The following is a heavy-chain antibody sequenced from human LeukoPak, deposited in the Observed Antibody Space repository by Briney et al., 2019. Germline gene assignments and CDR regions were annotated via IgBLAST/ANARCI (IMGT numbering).Heavy chain of an antibody. CDR3: AKEKESTEIDY. Sequence: GGSLRLSCAASGFTFSSYGMHWVRQAPGKGLEWVAVISYDGSNKYYADSVKGRFTISRDNSKNTLYLQMNSLRAEDTAVYYCAKEKESTEIDYWGQGTLVTVSS. CDR2: ISYDGSNK. CDR1: GFTFSSYG. J-gene: IGHJ4*02. V-gene: IGHV3-30*18.